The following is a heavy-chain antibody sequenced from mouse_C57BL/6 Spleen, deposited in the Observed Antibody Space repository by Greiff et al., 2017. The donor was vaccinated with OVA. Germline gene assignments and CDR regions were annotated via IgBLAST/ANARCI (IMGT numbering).Heavy chain of an antibody. CDR3: ARDSSGYVDYFDY. J-gene: IGHJ2*01. V-gene: IGHV1-52*01. Sequence: VQLQQPGAELVRPGSSVKLSCKASGYTFTSYWMHWVKQRPIQGLEWIGNIDPSDSETHYNQKFKDKATLTVDKSSSTAYMQLSSLTSEDSAVYYWARDSSGYVDYFDYWGQGTTLTVSS. CDR1: GYTFTSYW. D-gene: IGHD3-2*02. CDR2: IDPSDSET.